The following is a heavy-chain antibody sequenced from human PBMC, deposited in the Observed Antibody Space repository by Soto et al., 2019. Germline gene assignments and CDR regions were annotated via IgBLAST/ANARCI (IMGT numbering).Heavy chain of an antibody. D-gene: IGHD6-13*01. CDR1: GFTFSSYS. CDR2: ISSSSSTI. V-gene: IGHV3-48*02. Sequence: EVQLVESGGGLVQPGGSLRLSCAASGFTFSSYSMNWVRQAPGKGLEWVSYISSSSSTIYYADSVKGRFTISRDNAKNSLYLQMNSLRDEDTAVYYCARDPYSSSWYRGTEFLSWFDPWGQGTLVTVSS. J-gene: IGHJ5*02. CDR3: ARDPYSSSWYRGTEFLSWFDP.